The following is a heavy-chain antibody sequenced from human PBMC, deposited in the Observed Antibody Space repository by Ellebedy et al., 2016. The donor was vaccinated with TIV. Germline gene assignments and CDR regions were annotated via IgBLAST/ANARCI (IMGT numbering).Heavy chain of an antibody. CDR2: IYSGGST. D-gene: IGHD7-27*01. V-gene: IGHV3-53*01. CDR3: ARAGDVDVGDY. CDR1: GFTVSSNY. J-gene: IGHJ4*02. Sequence: GGSLRLSXAASGFTVSSNYMSWVRQAPGKGLEWVSVIYSGGSTYYADSVKGRFTISRDNSKNTLYLQMNSLRAEDTAVYYCARAGDVDVGDYWGQGTLVTVSS.